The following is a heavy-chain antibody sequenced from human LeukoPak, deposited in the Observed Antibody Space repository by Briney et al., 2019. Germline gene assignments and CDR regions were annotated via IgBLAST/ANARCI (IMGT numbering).Heavy chain of an antibody. J-gene: IGHJ5*02. CDR2: IYYSGST. V-gene: IGHV4-39*07. Sequence: SETLSLTCTVSGGSISSSRYYWGWIRQPPGKGLEWIGSIYYSGSTYYNPSLKSRVTISVDTSKNQFSLKLSSVTAADTAVYYCARERGSSGYYPFANWFDPWGQGTLVTVSS. CDR3: ARERGSSGYYPFANWFDP. D-gene: IGHD3-22*01. CDR1: GGSISSSRYY.